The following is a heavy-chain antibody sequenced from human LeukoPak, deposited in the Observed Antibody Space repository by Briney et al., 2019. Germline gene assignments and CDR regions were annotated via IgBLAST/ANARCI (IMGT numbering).Heavy chain of an antibody. J-gene: IGHJ4*02. D-gene: IGHD3-22*01. CDR1: TFSSYA. CDR3: ARVKGNYYDSSGYSDY. Sequence: TFSSYAMSWVGQAPGKGRGGWGSIYYSGSTYFHPTLKSRVTISVYTSKNQSSPTLSSVTAADTAVYYCARVKGNYYDSSGYSDYWGQGTLVTVSS. V-gene: IGHV4-39*07. CDR2: IYYSGST.